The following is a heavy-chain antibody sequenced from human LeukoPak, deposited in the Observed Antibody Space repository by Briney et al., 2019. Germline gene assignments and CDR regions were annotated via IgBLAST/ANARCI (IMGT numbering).Heavy chain of an antibody. CDR3: AREGAGLCDI. V-gene: IGHV4-31*03. D-gene: IGHD2-2*01. CDR2: IYYSGSA. Sequence: SQTLSLTCTVSGGSISSGGYYWSWIRQHPGKGLEWIGYIYYSGSAYYNPSLKSRVTISVDTSKNQFSLKLSSVTAADTAVYYCAREGAGLCDIWGQGTLVTVSS. J-gene: IGHJ4*02. CDR1: GGSISSGGYY.